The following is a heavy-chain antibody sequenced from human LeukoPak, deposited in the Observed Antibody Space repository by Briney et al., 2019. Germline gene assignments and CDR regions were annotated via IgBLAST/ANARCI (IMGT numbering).Heavy chain of an antibody. CDR2: VDPEDGET. V-gene: IGHV1-69-2*01. D-gene: IGHD2-15*01. CDR1: GYTFTDYY. CDR3: TVVVVAATFP. J-gene: IGHJ5*02. Sequence: ASVKISCKVSGYTFTDYYMHWVQQAPGKGLEWMGLVDPEDGETIYAEKFQGRVTITADTSTDTAYMELSSLRSEDTAVYYCTVVVVAATFPWGQGTLVTVSS.